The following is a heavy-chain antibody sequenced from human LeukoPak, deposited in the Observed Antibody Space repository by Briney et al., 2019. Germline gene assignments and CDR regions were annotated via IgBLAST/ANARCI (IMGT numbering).Heavy chain of an antibody. CDR2: ISGSGGST. D-gene: IGHD3-22*01. CDR1: GFTFSSYA. Sequence: GASLRLSCAASGFTFSSYAMGWVRQAPGKGLEWVSAISGSGGSTYYADSVKGRFTISRDNSKNTLYLQMNSLRAEDTAVYYCAKGTTMIVVVITSYYYYGMDVWGQGTTVTVSS. V-gene: IGHV3-23*01. J-gene: IGHJ6*02. CDR3: AKGTTMIVVVITSYYYYGMDV.